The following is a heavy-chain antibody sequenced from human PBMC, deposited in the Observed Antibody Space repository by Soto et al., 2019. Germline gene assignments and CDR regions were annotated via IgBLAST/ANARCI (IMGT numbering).Heavy chain of an antibody. V-gene: IGHV3-23*01. Sequence: EVKLLESGGDLVQPGGSLRLSCAASGFTFSSYGMSWVRQAPGMGLDWVSSFIGIDNSTYYADSMKGRFTISGDNSKNTVYLQMNSLRGADTAVYYGAKLGDYSSGRLDSWGQGTLVTVSS. CDR1: GFTFSSYG. J-gene: IGHJ4*02. CDR2: FIGIDNST. D-gene: IGHD6-19*01. CDR3: AKLGDYSSGRLDS.